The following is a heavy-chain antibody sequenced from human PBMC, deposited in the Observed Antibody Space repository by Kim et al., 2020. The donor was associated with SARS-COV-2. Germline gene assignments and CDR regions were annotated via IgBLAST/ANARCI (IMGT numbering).Heavy chain of an antibody. Sequence: SETLSLTCTVSGGSISSGSYYWSWIRQPAGKGLEWIGRIYTSGSTNYNPSLKSRVTISVDTSKNQFSLKLSSVTAADTAVYYCAREGYYGSGSREDYWGQGTLVTVSS. D-gene: IGHD3-10*01. CDR2: IYTSGST. J-gene: IGHJ4*02. CDR1: GGSISSGSYY. V-gene: IGHV4-61*02. CDR3: AREGYYGSGSREDY.